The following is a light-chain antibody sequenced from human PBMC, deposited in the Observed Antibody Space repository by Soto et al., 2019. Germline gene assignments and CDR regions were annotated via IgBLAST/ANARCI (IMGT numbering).Light chain of an antibody. Sequence: EIVLTQSPATLSLSPGERATLSCRASQSVSSYLAWYQQKPGQAPRLLIYDASNRATGIPARFSGSGSGTDVTLTISSLEPEDFAVYYCQQRSNWPLTFGGWTKVEIK. V-gene: IGKV3-11*01. CDR2: DAS. J-gene: IGKJ4*01. CDR1: QSVSSY. CDR3: QQRSNWPLT.